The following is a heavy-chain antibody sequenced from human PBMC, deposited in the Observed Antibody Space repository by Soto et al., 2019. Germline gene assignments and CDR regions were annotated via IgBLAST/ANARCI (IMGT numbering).Heavy chain of an antibody. V-gene: IGHV5-51*01. CDR3: AAGYTTGPDAFDI. CDR2: IFPGDSDT. D-gene: IGHD6-13*01. CDR1: GYNFANYW. Sequence: XESLKISRKGSGYNFANYWIGWVRQMPGKGLEWMGMIFPGDSDTKNSPSLQGQITMSVDKSDSSAYLQWRSLKAADTAMYYCAAGYTTGPDAFDIWGQGSMVTVSS. J-gene: IGHJ3*02.